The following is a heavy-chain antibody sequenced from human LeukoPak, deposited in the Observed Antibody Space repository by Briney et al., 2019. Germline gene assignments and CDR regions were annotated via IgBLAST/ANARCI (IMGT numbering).Heavy chain of an antibody. CDR2: IHASGTT. J-gene: IGHJ4*02. CDR3: ASDGADVYGRAFDY. Sequence: SETLSLTCNVSGGSISSYFWTWIRQPAGKELEWIGRIHASGTTNYNSSLKSRVSMSVDTSKNQFSLKLTSVTAADTAVYFCASDGADVYGRAFDYWGQGTLVSVSS. V-gene: IGHV4-4*07. D-gene: IGHD3-10*01. CDR1: GGSISSYF.